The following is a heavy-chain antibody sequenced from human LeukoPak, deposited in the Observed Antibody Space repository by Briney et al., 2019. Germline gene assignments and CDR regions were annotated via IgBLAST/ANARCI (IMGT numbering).Heavy chain of an antibody. V-gene: IGHV3-9*01. Sequence: GGSLRLSCAVSGFTFDDYAMHWVRQAPGKGLEWVSGISWNSGSIGYADSVKGRFTISRDNAKNSLYLQMNSLRAEDTALYYCAKDMSFDYWGQGTLVTVSS. CDR2: ISWNSGSI. CDR1: GFTFDDYA. J-gene: IGHJ4*02. CDR3: AKDMSFDY.